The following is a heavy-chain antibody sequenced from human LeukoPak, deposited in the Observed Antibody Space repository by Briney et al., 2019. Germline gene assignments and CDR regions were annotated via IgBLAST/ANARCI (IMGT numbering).Heavy chain of an antibody. CDR2: INPNSGGT. Sequence: ASVKVSCKASGYTFTGYYMHWVRQAPGQGLEWMGWINPNSGGTNYAQKLQGRVTMTTDTSTSTAYMELRSLRPDDTAVYYCARVIVVATNYYGMDVWGQGTTVTVSS. CDR3: ARVIVVATNYYGMDV. V-gene: IGHV1-2*02. CDR1: GYTFTGYY. D-gene: IGHD2-15*01. J-gene: IGHJ6*02.